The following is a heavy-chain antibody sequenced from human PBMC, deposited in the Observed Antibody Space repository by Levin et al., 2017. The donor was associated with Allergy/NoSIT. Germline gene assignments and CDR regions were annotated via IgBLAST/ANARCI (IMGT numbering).Heavy chain of an antibody. CDR2: IYYSGST. CDR1: GGSISSYY. Sequence: SQTLSLTCTVSGGSISSYYWSWIRQPPGKGLEWIGYIYYSGSTNYNPSLKSRVTISVDTSKNQFSLKLSSVTAADTAVYYCAKSTNSSGWNRSFDYWGQGTLVTVSS. J-gene: IGHJ4*02. CDR3: AKSTNSSGWNRSFDY. V-gene: IGHV4-59*01. D-gene: IGHD6-19*01.